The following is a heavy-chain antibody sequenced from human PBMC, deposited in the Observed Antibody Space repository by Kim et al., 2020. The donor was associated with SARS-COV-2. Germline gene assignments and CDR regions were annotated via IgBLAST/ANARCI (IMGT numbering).Heavy chain of an antibody. Sequence: GGSLRLSCAASGFTFSSYGMHWVRQAPGKGLEWVAVIWYDGSNKYYADSVKGRFTISRDNSKNTLYLQMNSLRAEDTAVYYCARSMKTTVTFDYWGQGTLVTVSS. V-gene: IGHV3-33*01. CDR1: GFTFSSYG. CDR2: IWYDGSNK. CDR3: ARSMKTTVTFDY. J-gene: IGHJ4*02. D-gene: IGHD4-17*01.